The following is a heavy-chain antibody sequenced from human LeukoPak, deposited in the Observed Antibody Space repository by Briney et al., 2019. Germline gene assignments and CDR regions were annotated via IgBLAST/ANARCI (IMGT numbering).Heavy chain of an antibody. Sequence: SVKVSCKASGYTFTNYGVSWVRQAPGQGLEWMGWITIDNGNTHYAQNFQGRVTMTTDTSTSTVYMELRSLRSDDAAVYYCARGAGYDYVWKSYRYYDFWGQGTLVTVSS. CDR3: ARGAGYDYVWKSYRYYDF. J-gene: IGHJ4*02. V-gene: IGHV1-18*01. CDR2: ITIDNGNT. CDR1: GYTFTNYG. D-gene: IGHD3-16*02.